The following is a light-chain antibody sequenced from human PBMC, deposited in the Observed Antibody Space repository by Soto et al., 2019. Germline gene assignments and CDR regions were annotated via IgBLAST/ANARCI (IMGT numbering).Light chain of an antibody. CDR2: DND. CDR3: ATWDDSRNGYV. J-gene: IGLJ1*01. CDR1: TSNIGSNT. V-gene: IGLV1-44*01. Sequence: QLVLTQPPSASGTPGQRVTISASGSTSNIGSNTVSWYQQLPGTAPKLLIYDNDERPSGVPVRFSGSKSATSASLVISGLQSEDEGDYYCATWDDSRNGYVFGPGTQLTVL.